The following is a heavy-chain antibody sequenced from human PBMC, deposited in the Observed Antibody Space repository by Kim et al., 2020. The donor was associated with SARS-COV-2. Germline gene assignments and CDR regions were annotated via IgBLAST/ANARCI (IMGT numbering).Heavy chain of an antibody. J-gene: IGHJ3*02. CDR3: AIGQGNDAFDI. D-gene: IGHD6-13*01. V-gene: IGHV1-69*02. Sequence: ANYAQKFQGRVTITADKSTSTAYMELSSLRSEDTAVYYCAIGQGNDAFDIWGQGTMVTVSS. CDR2: A.